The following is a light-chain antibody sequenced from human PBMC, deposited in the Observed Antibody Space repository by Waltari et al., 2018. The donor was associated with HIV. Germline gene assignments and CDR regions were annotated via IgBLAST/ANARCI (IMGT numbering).Light chain of an antibody. CDR3: QQYNKWPWT. J-gene: IGKJ1*01. CDR1: QIVSSN. CDR2: GAS. Sequence: EIVMTQSPATLSVSPGERATLSCRASQIVSSNLAWYQQKPGQAPRLLMYGASTRASGFPVRFSGSGSGTEFTLTISSLQSEDFAVYYCQQYNKWPWTFGQGTKVEIK. V-gene: IGKV3-15*01.